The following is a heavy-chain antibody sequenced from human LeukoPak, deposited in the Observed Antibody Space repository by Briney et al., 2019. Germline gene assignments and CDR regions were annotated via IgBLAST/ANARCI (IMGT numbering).Heavy chain of an antibody. D-gene: IGHD5/OR15-5a*01. V-gene: IGHV4-59*08. CDR2: IYYSGST. J-gene: IGHJ4*02. Sequence: PGGSLRLSCAASGFTFSDYYMSWIRQAPGKGLEWIGYIYYSGSTNYNPSLKSRVTISVDTSKNQFSLKLSSVTAADTAVYYCARLTGSTTYIDYWGQGTLVTVSS. CDR1: GFTFSDYY. CDR3: ARLTGSTTYIDY.